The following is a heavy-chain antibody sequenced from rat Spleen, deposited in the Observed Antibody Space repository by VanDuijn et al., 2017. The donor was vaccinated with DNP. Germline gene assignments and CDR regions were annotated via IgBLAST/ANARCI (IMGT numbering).Heavy chain of an antibody. V-gene: IGHV5S13*01. CDR2: FSTRGDDT. D-gene: IGHD1-11*01. Sequence: EVQLVESGGGLVQPGRSLKLSCAASGFTFSNYGMAWVRQAPTKGLEWVATFSTRGDDTYYRDSVKDRFTISRDNAKSILYLQMNSLKSEDTATYYCTRVNYGGYHYVMDAWGQGASVTVSS. J-gene: IGHJ4*01. CDR1: GFTFSNYG. CDR3: TRVNYGGYHYVMDA.